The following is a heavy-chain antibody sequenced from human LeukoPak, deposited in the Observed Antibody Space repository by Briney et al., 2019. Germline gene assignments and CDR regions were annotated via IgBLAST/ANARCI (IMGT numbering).Heavy chain of an antibody. V-gene: IGHV3-7*01. Sequence: PGVSLRLSCAASGFTFSNYWMNWVRQTPGKGLEWVANIKQDGGEKYYVDSVKGRFTISRDNAKNSLYLQMNSLRAEDTAVFYCARDGLLSGYYGSGTQYYFDYWGQGTLVTVSS. J-gene: IGHJ4*02. CDR1: GFTFSNYW. CDR3: ARDGLLSGYYGSGTQYYFDY. D-gene: IGHD3-10*01. CDR2: IKQDGGEK.